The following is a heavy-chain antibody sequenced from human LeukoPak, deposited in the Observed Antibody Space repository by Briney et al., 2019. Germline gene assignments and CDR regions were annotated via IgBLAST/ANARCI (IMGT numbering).Heavy chain of an antibody. D-gene: IGHD3-22*01. Sequence: GGSLRLSCAASGFTFSGYAMSWVRQAPGKGLEWVSAISGSGGSTYCADSVKGRFTISRDNSKNTLYLQMHSLRAEDTAVYYCANAGRKYYDTSNWFDPWGQGTLVTVSS. CDR1: GFTFSGYA. CDR2: ISGSGGST. V-gene: IGHV3-23*01. CDR3: ANAGRKYYDTSNWFDP. J-gene: IGHJ5*02.